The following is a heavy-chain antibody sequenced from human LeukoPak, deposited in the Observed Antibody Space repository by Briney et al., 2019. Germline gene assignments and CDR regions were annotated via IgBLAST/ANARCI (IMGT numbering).Heavy chain of an antibody. Sequence: ASVKVSCKASGGTFSSYAISWVRRAPGQGLEWMGGIIPIFGTANYAQNFQGRVTITADESTSTAYMELSSLRSEDTAVYYCARWAYYYESSGYKYYFDYWGQGTLVTVST. D-gene: IGHD3-22*01. J-gene: IGHJ4*02. CDR2: IIPIFGTA. CDR3: ARWAYYYESSGYKYYFDY. V-gene: IGHV1-69*01. CDR1: GGTFSSYA.